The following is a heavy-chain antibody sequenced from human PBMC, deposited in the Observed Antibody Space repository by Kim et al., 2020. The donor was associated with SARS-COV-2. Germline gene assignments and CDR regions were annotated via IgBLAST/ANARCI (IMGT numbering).Heavy chain of an antibody. CDR1: GGSFSGYY. CDR2: INHSGST. J-gene: IGHJ5*02. D-gene: IGHD3-16*02. Sequence: SETLSLTCAVYGGSFSGYYWSWIRQPPGKGLEWIGEINHSGSTNYNPSLKSRVTISVDTSKNQFSLKLSSVTAADTAVYYCARGHRELSSLSWFDPWGQGTLVTVSS. CDR3: ARGHRELSSLSWFDP. V-gene: IGHV4-34*01.